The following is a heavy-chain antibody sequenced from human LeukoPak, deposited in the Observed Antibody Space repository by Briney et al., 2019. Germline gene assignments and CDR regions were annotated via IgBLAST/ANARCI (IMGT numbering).Heavy chain of an antibody. D-gene: IGHD3-22*01. CDR2: ISGSGYST. Sequence: GGSLRLSCAASGFIFSSYAMSWVRQAPGKGLEWVSTISGSGYSTYYADSVKGRFTISRDNSKNTLYLQMYSLRAEDTAVYYCAKDRDTYYYDSAGPGPDAFDIWGQGTMVTV. CDR3: AKDRDTYYYDSAGPGPDAFDI. CDR1: GFIFSSYA. V-gene: IGHV3-23*01. J-gene: IGHJ3*02.